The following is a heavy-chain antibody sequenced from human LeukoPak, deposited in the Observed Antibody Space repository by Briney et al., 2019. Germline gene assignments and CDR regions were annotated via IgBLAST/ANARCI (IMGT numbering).Heavy chain of an antibody. CDR2: ISGSGDST. D-gene: IGHD3-9*01. J-gene: IGHJ4*02. Sequence: GGSLRLSCAASGFTFSSYAMSWVRQAPGKGLEWVSAISGSGDSTYYADSVKGGFTISRDNSKNTLYLQMNSLRAEDTAVCYCAKDRGILTGYSIFDYWGQGTLVTVSS. CDR3: AKDRGILTGYSIFDY. CDR1: GFTFSSYA. V-gene: IGHV3-23*01.